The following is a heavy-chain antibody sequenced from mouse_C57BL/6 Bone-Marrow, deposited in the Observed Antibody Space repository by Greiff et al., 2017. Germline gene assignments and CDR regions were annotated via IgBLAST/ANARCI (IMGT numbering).Heavy chain of an antibody. CDR2: IHPNSGST. CDR3: ARIQYDGSSDGYVEV. Sequence: VQLQQPGAELVKPGASVKLSCKASGYTFTSYWLHWVKQRPGQGLEWIGMIHPNSGSTNYTEQFKNKATLTEDKSSSTADMQLSSLTSEDSAVYYGARIQYDGSSDGYVEVWGTGTTVTVSS. CDR1: GYTFTSYW. V-gene: IGHV1-64*01. J-gene: IGHJ1*03. D-gene: IGHD1-1*01.